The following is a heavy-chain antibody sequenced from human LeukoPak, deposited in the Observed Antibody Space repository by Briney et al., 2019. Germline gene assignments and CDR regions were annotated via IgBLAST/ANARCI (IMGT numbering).Heavy chain of an antibody. CDR3: ASGWRLFDY. CDR1: GFTFSSYG. V-gene: IGHV3-48*04. D-gene: IGHD6-19*01. J-gene: IGHJ4*02. CDR2: ISSSGSTI. Sequence: GGSLRLSCAASGFTFSSYGMHWVRQAPGKGLEWVSYISSSGSTIYYADSVKGRFTISRDNAKNSLYLQMNSLRAEDTAVYYCASGWRLFDYWGQGTLVTVSS.